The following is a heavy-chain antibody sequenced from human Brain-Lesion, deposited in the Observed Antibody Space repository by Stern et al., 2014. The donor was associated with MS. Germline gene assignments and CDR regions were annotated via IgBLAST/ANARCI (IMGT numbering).Heavy chain of an antibody. J-gene: IGHJ4*02. Sequence: QVQLQESGPGLVKPSETLSLTCTVSGGSISSSTYYWAWIRQPPGKGLEWIGNLYYSGFTYYNPSLKSRVNISVDISKNQFSLKLSSGPAADTAIYYCARHDSVPRPSQLYSARDRGPGYFDYWGQGTLVTVSS. CDR1: GGSISSSTYY. V-gene: IGHV4-39*01. CDR3: ARHDSVPRPSQLYSARDRGPGYFDY. D-gene: IGHD1-26*01. CDR2: LYYSGFT.